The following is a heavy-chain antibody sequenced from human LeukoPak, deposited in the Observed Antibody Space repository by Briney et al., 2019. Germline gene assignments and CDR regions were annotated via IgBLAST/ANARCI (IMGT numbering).Heavy chain of an antibody. Sequence: ASVKVSCKVSGYTLTELSMHWVRQAPGKGLEWMGGFDPEDGETIYAQKFQGRVTMTEDTSTDTAYMELSSLRSEDTAVYYCATPSPDYGGRYAIPPLFDYWGQGTLVTVSS. D-gene: IGHD4-23*01. CDR3: ATPSPDYGGRYAIPPLFDY. CDR1: GYTLTELS. V-gene: IGHV1-24*01. J-gene: IGHJ4*02. CDR2: FDPEDGET.